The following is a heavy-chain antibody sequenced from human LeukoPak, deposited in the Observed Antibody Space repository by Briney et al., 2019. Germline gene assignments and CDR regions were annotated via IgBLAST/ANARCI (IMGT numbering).Heavy chain of an antibody. CDR2: IYYSGST. Sequence: PSETLSLTCTVPGGSISSYYWSWIRQPPGKGLEWIGYIYYSGSTNYNPSLKSRVTISVDTSKNQFSLKLSSVTAADTAVYYCASGSYYLDYWGQGTLVTVSS. CDR1: GGSISSYY. J-gene: IGHJ4*02. V-gene: IGHV4-59*01. CDR3: ASGSYYLDY. D-gene: IGHD1-26*01.